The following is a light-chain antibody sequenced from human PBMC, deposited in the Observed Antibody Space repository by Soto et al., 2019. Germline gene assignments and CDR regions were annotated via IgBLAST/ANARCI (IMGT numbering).Light chain of an antibody. CDR2: ENN. CDR1: SSNIGNNY. V-gene: IGLV1-51*02. CDR3: GTWDSSLSAVV. J-gene: IGLJ2*01. Sequence: QSVLTQPPSGSAAPGQKVTISCSGSSSNIGNNYVSWYQQLPGTAPKLLIYENNKRPSGIPDRFSGSKSGTPATLGITGLQTGDAADYYCGTWDSSLSAVVFGGGTKLTVL.